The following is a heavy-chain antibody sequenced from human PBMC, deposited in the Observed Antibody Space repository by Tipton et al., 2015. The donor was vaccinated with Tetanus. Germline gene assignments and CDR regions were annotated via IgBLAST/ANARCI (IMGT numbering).Heavy chain of an antibody. V-gene: IGHV3-23*01. D-gene: IGHD6-13*01. J-gene: IGHJ4*02. CDR1: GFTFSSYA. Sequence: SLRLSCAASGFTFSSYAMSWVRQAPGKGLEWVSAISGSGGSTYYADSVKGRFTISRDNSKNTLYLQMNSLRAEDTAVYYCAKVRGSRYYFDYWGQGTLVTVSS. CDR3: AKVRGSRYYFDY. CDR2: ISGSGGST.